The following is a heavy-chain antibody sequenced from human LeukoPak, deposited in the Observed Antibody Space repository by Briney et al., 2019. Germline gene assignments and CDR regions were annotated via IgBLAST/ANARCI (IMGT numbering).Heavy chain of an antibody. V-gene: IGHV1-69*06. J-gene: IGHJ4*02. CDR1: GGTFSSYA. Sequence: ASVKVSCKASGGTFSSYAISWVRQAPGQGLEWMGGIIPIFGTANYAQKFQGRVTITADKSTSTAYMELSSLRSEDTAVYYCARDSDYSNYGGYDYWGQGTLVTVSS. CDR2: IIPIFGTA. CDR3: ARDSDYSNYGGYDY. D-gene: IGHD4-11*01.